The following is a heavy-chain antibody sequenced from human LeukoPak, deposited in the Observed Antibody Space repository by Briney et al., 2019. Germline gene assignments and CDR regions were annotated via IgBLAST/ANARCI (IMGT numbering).Heavy chain of an antibody. CDR3: AAIKCGSIIGYFDF. CDR2: QFDIVNT. D-gene: IGHD5-18*01. V-gene: IGHV4-59*11. CDR1: GGSISSHY. J-gene: IGHJ4*02. Sequence: ETLSLTCTVSGGSISSHYWSWISQPPGKGLEWIAYQFDIVNTKDNPSLQSRLTLSADTSKNYFSLRLMSVTDAATAFCSCAAIKCGSIIGYFDFWGQGIKVTVSS.